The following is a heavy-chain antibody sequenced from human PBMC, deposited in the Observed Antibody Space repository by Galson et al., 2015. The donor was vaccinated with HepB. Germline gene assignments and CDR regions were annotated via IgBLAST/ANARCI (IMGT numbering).Heavy chain of an antibody. CDR3: ARAGAVAGTTTIYY. CDR2: IDSSSNYI. D-gene: IGHD6-19*01. Sequence: SLRLSCADSGFTFSSYSMNWVRQAPGKGLEWVSSIDSSSNYIKYADSVKGRFTISRDNAKKSLYLQMNSLRVEDTAVYYCARAGAVAGTTTIYYWGQGTLVTVSS. V-gene: IGHV3-21*01. J-gene: IGHJ4*02. CDR1: GFTFSSYS.